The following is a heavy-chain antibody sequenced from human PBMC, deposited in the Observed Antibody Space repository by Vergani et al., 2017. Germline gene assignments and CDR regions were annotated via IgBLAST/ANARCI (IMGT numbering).Heavy chain of an antibody. V-gene: IGHV4-38-2*01. CDR2: IYNSGST. J-gene: IGHJ2*01. Sequence: QVQLQESGPGLVKPSETLSLTCAVSGYSISSGYYWGWIRQPPGKGLEWIGSIYNSGSTYYNPSLKSRVTISVDTSKNQFSLKLSSVTAADTAVYYCARQPVAAAGIPHWYFDLWGRGTLVTVSS. CDR3: ARQPVAAAGIPHWYFDL. CDR1: GYSISSGYY. D-gene: IGHD6-13*01.